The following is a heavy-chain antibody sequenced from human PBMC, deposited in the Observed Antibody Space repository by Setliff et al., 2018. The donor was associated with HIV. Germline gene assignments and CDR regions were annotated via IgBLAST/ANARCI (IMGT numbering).Heavy chain of an antibody. CDR2: IYASGKT. CDR1: GDSLNTYY. D-gene: IGHD3-3*01. CDR3: ARGNNDLESLDY. J-gene: IGHJ4*02. Sequence: SETLSLTCNVSGDSLNTYYWSWIRQSGGKGLEWIGRIYASGKTTFNPSLKSRVRMSVDTSKNQFSLKLTSVTASDTAVYYCARGNNDLESLDYWGQGALVTVSS. V-gene: IGHV4-4*07.